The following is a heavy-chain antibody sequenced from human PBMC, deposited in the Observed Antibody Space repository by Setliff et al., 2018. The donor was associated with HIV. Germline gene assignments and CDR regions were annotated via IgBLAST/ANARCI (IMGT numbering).Heavy chain of an antibody. Sequence: SETLSLTCTVSGGSISSRSYYWSWLRQPAGKGLEWIGRIHTSGSTKYNPSLKSRVTISADTSKNQFSLNLSSVTAAETAVYYCARVGYHGSGRYSFDYWGQGTLVTVSS. V-gene: IGHV4-61*02. J-gene: IGHJ4*02. D-gene: IGHD3-10*01. CDR3: ARVGYHGSGRYSFDY. CDR1: GGSISSRSYY. CDR2: IHTSGST.